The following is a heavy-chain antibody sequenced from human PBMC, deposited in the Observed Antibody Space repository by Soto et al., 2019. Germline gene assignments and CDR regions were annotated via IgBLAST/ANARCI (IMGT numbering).Heavy chain of an antibody. V-gene: IGHV1-3*01. Sequence: ASVKVSCKASGYTFTSYAMHWVRQAPGQRLEWMGWINAGNGNTKYSQKFQGRVTITRDTSASTAYMELSSLRSEDTAVYYCARVSRYCSGGSCYFLPGIDYWGQRTLVTVS. D-gene: IGHD2-15*01. J-gene: IGHJ4*02. CDR1: GYTFTSYA. CDR3: ARVSRYCSGGSCYFLPGIDY. CDR2: INAGNGNT.